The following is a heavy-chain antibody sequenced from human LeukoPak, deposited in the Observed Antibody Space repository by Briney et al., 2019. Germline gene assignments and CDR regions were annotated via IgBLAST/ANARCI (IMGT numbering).Heavy chain of an antibody. Sequence: SETLSLTCAVYGGSFSGYYWSWLRQPPGKGLEWIGEINHSGSTNYNPSLMSRVTISVDTSKNQCALKLSSVTAGDTAVEYCARHPAPYHYYDDSTGYYRTNYYFDYWGQGTLVTVSS. CDR3: ARHPAPYHYYDDSTGYYRTNYYFDY. D-gene: IGHD3-22*01. CDR1: GGSFSGYY. J-gene: IGHJ4*02. CDR2: INHSGST. V-gene: IGHV4-34*01.